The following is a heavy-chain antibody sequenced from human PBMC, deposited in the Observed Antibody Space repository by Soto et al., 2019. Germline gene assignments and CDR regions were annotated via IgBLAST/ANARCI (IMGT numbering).Heavy chain of an antibody. J-gene: IGHJ6*03. V-gene: IGHV3-66*01. D-gene: IGHD6-6*01. CDR1: GFTVSSNY. CDR3: ARGGRSIAALPGLYYYYYMDV. Sequence: GGSLRLSCAAPGFTVSSNYISWVRQAPGKGVGWVSVIYSGGSTYYADSVKGRFTISRDNSKNTLYLQMNSLRAEDTAVYYCARGGRSIAALPGLYYYYYMDVWGKGTTVTVSS. CDR2: IYSGGST.